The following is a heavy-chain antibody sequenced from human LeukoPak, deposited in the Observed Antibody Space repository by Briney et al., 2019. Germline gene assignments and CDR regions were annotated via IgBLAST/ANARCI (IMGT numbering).Heavy chain of an antibody. CDR1: GYTFTGYY. D-gene: IGHD2-2*01. CDR3: ARDVGEYCSSTNCYASHY. V-gene: IGHV1-2*02. Sequence: SVTVSCKASGYTFTGYYIHWVRQAPGQGIEWMGWINPHSGGTNYAQKLQGGVTMTRDTSIITAYMELSSLRSDDTAGYYCARDVGEYCSSTNCYASHYWGQGTLVTVSS. J-gene: IGHJ4*02. CDR2: INPHSGGT.